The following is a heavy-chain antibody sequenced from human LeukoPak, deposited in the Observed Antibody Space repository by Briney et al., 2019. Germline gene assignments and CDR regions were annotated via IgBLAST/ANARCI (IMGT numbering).Heavy chain of an antibody. Sequence: SETLSLTCTVSGGSISSYYWSWIRQPPGKGLEWIGYIYYSGSTNYNPSLKSRVTISVDTSKNQFSLKLSSVTAADTAVYYCARVAVAGRLDFYYYYMDVWGKGTTVTISS. J-gene: IGHJ6*03. V-gene: IGHV4-59*01. CDR2: IYYSGST. D-gene: IGHD6-19*01. CDR1: GGSISSYY. CDR3: ARVAVAGRLDFYYYYMDV.